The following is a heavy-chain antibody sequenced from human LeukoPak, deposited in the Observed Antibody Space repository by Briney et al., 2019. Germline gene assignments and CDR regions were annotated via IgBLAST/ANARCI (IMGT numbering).Heavy chain of an antibody. V-gene: IGHV7-4-1*02. CDR2: INTNTGHP. CDR3: ARDDPESGHFDY. D-gene: IGHD3-10*01. CDR1: GYILTSYA. Sequence: ASVKVSCKVSGYILTSYALNWVRQAPGQGLEWLGWINTNTGHPTYAQGFRGRFVLSLDTSVSTAYLQISSLKTEDSAVYYYARDDPESGHFDYWGQGTLVTVSS. J-gene: IGHJ4*02.